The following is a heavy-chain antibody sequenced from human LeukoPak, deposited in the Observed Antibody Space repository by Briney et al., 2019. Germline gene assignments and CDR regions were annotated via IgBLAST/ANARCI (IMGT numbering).Heavy chain of an antibody. Sequence: ASVKVSCKASGYTFTGYYMHWVRQAPGQGLEWMGWINPNSGGTNYAQKSQGRVTMTRDTSISTAYMELSRLRSDDTAVYYCARDSQDTAMVSYYYYGMDVWGQGTTVTVSS. CDR1: GYTFTGYY. J-gene: IGHJ6*02. CDR3: ARDSQDTAMVSYYYYGMDV. V-gene: IGHV1-2*02. D-gene: IGHD5-18*01. CDR2: INPNSGGT.